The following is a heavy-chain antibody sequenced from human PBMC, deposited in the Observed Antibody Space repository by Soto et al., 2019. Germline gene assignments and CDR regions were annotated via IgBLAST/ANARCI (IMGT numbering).Heavy chain of an antibody. CDR3: ARAFYGSGSYYND. V-gene: IGHV4-39*01. Sequence: TSETLSLTCTVSGGSISSSSYYWGWIRQPPGKGLEWIGSIYYSGSTYYNPSLKSRVTISVDTSKNQFSLKLSSVTAADTAVYYCARAFYGSGSYYNDWGQGTLVTVSS. CDR1: GGSISSSSYY. CDR2: IYYSGST. D-gene: IGHD3-10*01. J-gene: IGHJ4*02.